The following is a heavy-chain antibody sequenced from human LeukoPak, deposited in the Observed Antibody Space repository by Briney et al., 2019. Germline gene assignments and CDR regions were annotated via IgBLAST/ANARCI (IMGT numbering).Heavy chain of an antibody. J-gene: IGHJ4*02. V-gene: IGHV3-74*01. CDR1: GFTVSDYW. CDR2: INGDGSST. Sequence: GGSLRLSCAASGFTVSDYWMHWVRQAPGKGLVWVSRINGDGSSTTYADSVKGRFTISRDNAKNTLYLQMNSLRAEDTAVYYCARKAGGYSYGPLDYWGQGILVTVSS. CDR3: ARKAGGYSYGPLDY. D-gene: IGHD5-18*01.